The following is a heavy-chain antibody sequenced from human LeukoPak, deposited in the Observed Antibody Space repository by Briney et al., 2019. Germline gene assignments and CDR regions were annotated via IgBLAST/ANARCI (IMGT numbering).Heavy chain of an antibody. J-gene: IGHJ6*03. V-gene: IGHV3-20*04. D-gene: IGHD6-13*01. Sequence: GGSLRLSCAASGFTFDDYGMSWVRQAPGKGLEWVSGINWTGGSTGYADSVKGRFTVSRDNAKNSLYLQMNSLRAEDTAVYYCARDGRSGIAAAGHEYYYYYYYMDVWGKGTTVTVSS. CDR2: INWTGGST. CDR1: GFTFDDYG. CDR3: ARDGRSGIAAAGHEYYYYYYYMDV.